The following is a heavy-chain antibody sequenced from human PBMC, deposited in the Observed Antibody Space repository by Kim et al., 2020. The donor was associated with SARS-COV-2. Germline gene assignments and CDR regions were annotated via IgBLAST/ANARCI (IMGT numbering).Heavy chain of an antibody. Sequence: ASVKVSCKASGYTFTSYGISWVRQAPGQGLEWMGWISAYNGNTNYAQKLQGRVTMTTDTSTSTAYMELRSLRSDDTAVYYCARGRHRGYCSSTSCYGWAYYYYDYGMDVWGQGTTVTVSS. CDR3: ARGRHRGYCSSTSCYGWAYYYYDYGMDV. V-gene: IGHV1-18*01. J-gene: IGHJ6*02. CDR1: GYTFTSYG. D-gene: IGHD2-2*01. CDR2: ISAYNGNT.